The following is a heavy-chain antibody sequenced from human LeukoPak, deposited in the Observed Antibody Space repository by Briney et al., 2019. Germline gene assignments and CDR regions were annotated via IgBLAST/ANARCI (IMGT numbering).Heavy chain of an antibody. CDR2: ISSGSNYI. Sequence: GGSLRLSCAASGFTFSSYHMNWVRQAPGKGLEWVSSISSGSNYIYYADSVRGRFTIPRANAKNSLFLQMNSLRAEDTAVYFCARVPSGITHNDWGQGTLVTVSS. CDR3: ARVPSGITHND. V-gene: IGHV3-21*01. J-gene: IGHJ4*02. D-gene: IGHD3-10*01. CDR1: GFTFSSYH.